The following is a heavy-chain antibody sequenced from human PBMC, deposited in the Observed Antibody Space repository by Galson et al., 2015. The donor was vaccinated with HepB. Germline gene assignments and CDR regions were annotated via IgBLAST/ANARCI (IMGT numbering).Heavy chain of an antibody. CDR1: GFTFSSYA. J-gene: IGHJ3*02. CDR2: ISGSGGST. V-gene: IGHV3-23*01. Sequence: SLRLSCAASGFTFSSYAMSWVRQAPGKGLEWVSAISGSGGSTYYADSVKGRFTISRDNSKNTLYLQMNSLRAEDTAVYYCAKCLSLGELFRWAFDIWGQGTMVTVSS. CDR3: AKCLSLGELFRWAFDI. D-gene: IGHD3-10*01.